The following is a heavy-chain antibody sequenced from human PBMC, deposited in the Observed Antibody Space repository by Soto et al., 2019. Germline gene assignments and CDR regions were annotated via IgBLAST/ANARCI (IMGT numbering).Heavy chain of an antibody. CDR3: ARDLEYSYGPTPYYYYGMDV. D-gene: IGHD5-18*01. CDR2: INPNSGGT. V-gene: IGHV1-2*04. CDR1: GYTFTSYD. J-gene: IGHJ6*02. Sequence: APVKVSCKAPGYTFTSYDMNWVRQATGQGGEGMGWINPNSGGTNYAQKFQGWVTMTRDTSISTAYMELSRLRSEDTAVYYCARDLEYSYGPTPYYYYGMDVWGQGTTVTVSS.